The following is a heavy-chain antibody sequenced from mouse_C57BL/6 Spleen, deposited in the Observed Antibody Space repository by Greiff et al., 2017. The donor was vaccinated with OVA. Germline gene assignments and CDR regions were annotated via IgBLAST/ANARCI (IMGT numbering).Heavy chain of an antibody. CDR2: IYPRSGNT. CDR1: GYTFTSYG. D-gene: IGHD2-2*01. J-gene: IGHJ4*01. CDR3: ARKWDGYDGDAMDY. V-gene: IGHV1-81*01. Sequence: QVQLQQSGAELARPGASVKLSCKASGYTFTSYGISWVKQRTGQGLEWIGEIYPRSGNTYYNEKFKGKATLTADKSSSTAYMELRSLTSEDSAVYFSARKWDGYDGDAMDYWGQGTSVTVSS.